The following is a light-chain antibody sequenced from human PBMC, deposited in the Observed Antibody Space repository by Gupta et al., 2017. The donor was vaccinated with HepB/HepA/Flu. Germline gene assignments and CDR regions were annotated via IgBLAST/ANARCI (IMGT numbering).Light chain of an antibody. CDR2: EVN. V-gene: IGLV2-23*02. CDR1: LIDVGNYFL. Sequence: QPALTPPASVAAAPGQSITISCPGTLIDVGNYFLVSWYQQHPGKAPKLIIYEVNKRPSGVSNRFSGSKSDNMASLTISGLQAEDEADYYCSSYAGSSTPNYVFGTGTKVTVL. CDR3: SSYAGSSTPNYV. J-gene: IGLJ1*01.